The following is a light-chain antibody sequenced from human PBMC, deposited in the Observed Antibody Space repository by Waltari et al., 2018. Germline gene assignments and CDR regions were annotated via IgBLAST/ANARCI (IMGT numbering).Light chain of an antibody. CDR2: AAS. CDR1: QAITNY. CDR3: QRYDNLPVFA. J-gene: IGKJ3*01. V-gene: IGKV1-33*01. Sequence: DIQLTQSPSSLSASVGDRVTITCQASQAITNYLNWYQQKPGKAPKLLNYAASNLQTGVPSRSSGSQSGTEFTFTIASLQPEDVATYYCQRYDNLPVFAFGPGTKVNVK.